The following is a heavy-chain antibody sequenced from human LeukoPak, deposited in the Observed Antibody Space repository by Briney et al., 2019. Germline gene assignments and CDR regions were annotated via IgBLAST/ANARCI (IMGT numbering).Heavy chain of an antibody. Sequence: SETLSLTCTVSGGSISSSSYYWGWIRQPPGKGLEWIGEINHSGSTNYNPSLKSRVTISVDTSKNQFSLKLSSVTAADTAVYYCARGAYYDILTGYRRFVWFDPWGQGTLVTVSS. CDR3: ARGAYYDILTGYRRFVWFDP. CDR1: GGSISSSSYY. CDR2: INHSGST. V-gene: IGHV4-39*07. J-gene: IGHJ5*02. D-gene: IGHD3-9*01.